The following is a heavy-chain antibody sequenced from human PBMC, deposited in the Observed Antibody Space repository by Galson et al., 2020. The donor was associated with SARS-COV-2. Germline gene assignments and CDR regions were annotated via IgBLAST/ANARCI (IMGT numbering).Heavy chain of an antibody. CDR2: IKSKTDGVTT. D-gene: IGHD3-10*01. Sequence: GESLKLSCAASGFTFSNSWMSWVRQAPGKGLEWVGCIKSKTDGVTTDYSVPVKCSFTISRDDSKNTLYLQMNSLKTEDTSVYYCTKDRGGALWFGDRNNWFDPWGQRTLVTVSS. CDR1: GFTFSNSW. V-gene: IGHV3-15*01. J-gene: IGHJ5*02. CDR3: TKDRGGALWFGDRNNWFDP.